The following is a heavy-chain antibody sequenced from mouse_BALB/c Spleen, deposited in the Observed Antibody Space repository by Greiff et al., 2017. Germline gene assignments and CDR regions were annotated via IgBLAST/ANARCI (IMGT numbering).Heavy chain of an antibody. Sequence: DVQLQESGPELVKPGASVKIPCKASGYTFTDYNMDWVKQSHGKSLEWIGDINPNNGGTIYNQKFKGKATLTVDKSSSTAYMELRSLTSEDTAVYYCARVGDLYGNHYAMDYWGQGTSVTVSS. J-gene: IGHJ4*01. D-gene: IGHD2-1*01. V-gene: IGHV1-18*01. CDR1: GYTFTDYN. CDR3: ARVGDLYGNHYAMDY. CDR2: INPNNGGT.